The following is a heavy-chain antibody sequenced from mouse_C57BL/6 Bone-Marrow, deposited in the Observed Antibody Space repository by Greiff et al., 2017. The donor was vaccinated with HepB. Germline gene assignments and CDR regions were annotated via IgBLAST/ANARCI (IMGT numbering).Heavy chain of an antibody. V-gene: IGHV6-3*01. J-gene: IGHJ4*01. CDR2: IRLKSDNYAT. D-gene: IGHD6-5*01. CDR1: GFTFSNYW. Sequence: EVHLVESGGGLVQPGGSMKLSCVASGFTFSNYWMNWVRQSPEKGLEWVAQIRLKSDNYATHYAESVKGRFTISRDDSKSSVYLQMNNLRAEDTGIYYCTAYALYAMDYWGQGTSVTVSS. CDR3: TAYALYAMDY.